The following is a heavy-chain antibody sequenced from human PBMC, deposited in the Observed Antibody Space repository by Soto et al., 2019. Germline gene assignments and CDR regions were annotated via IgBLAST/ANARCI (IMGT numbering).Heavy chain of an antibody. CDR1: GYTFTSYG. J-gene: IGHJ4*02. CDR3: ARVLGSWLALDFDY. Sequence: GASVKVSCKASGYTFTSYGISWVRQAPGQGLEWMGWISAYNGNTNYAQKLQGRVTMTTDTSTSTAYMELRSLRSDDTAVYYCARVLGSWLALDFDYWGQGTLVTVSS. V-gene: IGHV1-18*01. CDR2: ISAYNGNT. D-gene: IGHD6-19*01.